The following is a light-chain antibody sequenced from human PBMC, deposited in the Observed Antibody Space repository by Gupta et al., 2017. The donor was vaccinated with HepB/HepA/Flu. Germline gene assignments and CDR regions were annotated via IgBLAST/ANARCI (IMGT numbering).Light chain of an antibody. CDR2: DAS. CDR1: QSVSSY. J-gene: IGKJ3*01. CDR3: QQRSNWPPGVT. Sequence: EIVSTQSPATLSLSPGERVTLSCRASQSVSSYLAWYQQKPGQAPRLLIYDASNRATRIPARFSGSGSGTEFTLTISSLEPEDFAVYYCQQRSNWPPGVTFGHGTKVDIK. V-gene: IGKV3-11*01.